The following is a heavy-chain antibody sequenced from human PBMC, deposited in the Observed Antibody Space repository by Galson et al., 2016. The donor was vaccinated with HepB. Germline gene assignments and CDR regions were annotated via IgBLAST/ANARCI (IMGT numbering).Heavy chain of an antibody. CDR2: VGPTGSTT. Sequence: SLRLSCAASGFTFSNYAMTWVRQAPGKGPEWVSSVGPTGSTTYYADSVKGRFTISRDNSKNTLYLQINSLRADDTAVYYCAKVGQWRAFDYWGQGTLVTVSS. CDR3: AKVGQWRAFDY. J-gene: IGHJ4*02. D-gene: IGHD6-19*01. V-gene: IGHV3-23*01. CDR1: GFTFSNYA.